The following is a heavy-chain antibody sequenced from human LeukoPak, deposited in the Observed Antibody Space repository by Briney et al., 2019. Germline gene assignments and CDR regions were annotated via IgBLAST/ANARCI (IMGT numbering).Heavy chain of an antibody. D-gene: IGHD4-11*01. Sequence: GGSLRLSCAASGFTFSSYAMSWVRQAPGKGLERVSAISGSGGSTYYADSVKGRFTISRDNSKNTLYLQMNSLRAEDTAVYYCAKDQGPQSYYFDYWGQGTLVTVSS. CDR1: GFTFSSYA. CDR3: AKDQGPQSYYFDY. V-gene: IGHV3-23*01. J-gene: IGHJ4*02. CDR2: ISGSGGST.